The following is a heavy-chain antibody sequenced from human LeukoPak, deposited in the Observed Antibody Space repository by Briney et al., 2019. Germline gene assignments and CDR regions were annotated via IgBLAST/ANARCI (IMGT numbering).Heavy chain of an antibody. CDR1: GYTFTSYA. Sequence: GSVKVSCKASGYTFTSYAMHWVRQAPGQRREWMGWINAGNGNTKYSQKFQGRVTITRDTSASTAYMELSSLRSEDTAVYYCAGSIRGSYYFPFDYWGQGTLVTVSS. V-gene: IGHV1-3*01. D-gene: IGHD3-10*01. CDR3: AGSIRGSYYFPFDY. CDR2: INAGNGNT. J-gene: IGHJ4*02.